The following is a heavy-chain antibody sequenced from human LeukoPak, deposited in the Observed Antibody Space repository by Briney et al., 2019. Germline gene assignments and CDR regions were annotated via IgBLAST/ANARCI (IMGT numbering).Heavy chain of an antibody. V-gene: IGHV3-21*01. CDR2: ISTTSSYI. J-gene: IGHJ4*02. D-gene: IGHD3-22*01. CDR1: GFTFKSYA. Sequence: GGSLRLSCAASGFTFKSYAMSWVRQAPGKGLEWVSSISTTSSYIYYADSMKGRFTISRDNAKNSLYLQMNSLRAEDTAVYYCAGTYYYDSSGYWRWGQGTLVTVSS. CDR3: AGTYYYDSSGYWR.